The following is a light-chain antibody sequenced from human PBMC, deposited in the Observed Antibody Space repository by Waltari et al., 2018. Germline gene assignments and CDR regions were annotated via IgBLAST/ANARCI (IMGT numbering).Light chain of an antibody. Sequence: SSDLTQPSSVSVSPGQTARITCSGDLFAKKYGRWFQQKPGQAPVQVIYKDNERPSGIPERFSGSSSGTTVTLTISGAHVDDEADYYCYSAADNAVGVFGGGTKLTV. V-gene: IGLV3-27*01. CDR1: LFAKKY. CDR2: KDN. CDR3: YSAADNAVGV. J-gene: IGLJ3*02.